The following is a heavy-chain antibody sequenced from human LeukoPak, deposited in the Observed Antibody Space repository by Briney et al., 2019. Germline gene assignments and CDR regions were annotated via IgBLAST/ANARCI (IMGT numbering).Heavy chain of an antibody. V-gene: IGHV3-53*01. J-gene: IGHJ4*02. CDR3: ARWYYGSTSCYYDY. Sequence: LTGGSLRLSCAASGFTVSSNYVSWVRQAPGKGLEWVSIIYGDGTTYYTDSVKGRFTISRDNSKNTLYLQMNSLRAEDTAVYYCARWYYGSTSCYYDYWGQGTLVTVSS. CDR1: GFTVSSNY. D-gene: IGHD2-2*01. CDR2: IYGDGTT.